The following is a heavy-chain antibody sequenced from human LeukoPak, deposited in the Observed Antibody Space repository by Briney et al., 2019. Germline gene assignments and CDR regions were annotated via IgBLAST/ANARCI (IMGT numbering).Heavy chain of an antibody. CDR3: AKVGSSWFNYFDY. CDR1: GFTFDDYA. V-gene: IGHV3-9*01. J-gene: IGHJ4*02. Sequence: GGSLRLSCAASGFTFDDYAMHWVRQAPGKGLEWVSGISWNSGSIGYADSVKGRFTISRDNAKNSLYLQMNSLRAEDTALYYCAKVGSSWFNYFDYGGQGTLVTVSS. CDR2: ISWNSGSI. D-gene: IGHD6-13*01.